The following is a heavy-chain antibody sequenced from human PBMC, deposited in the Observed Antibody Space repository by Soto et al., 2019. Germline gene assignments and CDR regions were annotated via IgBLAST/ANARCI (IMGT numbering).Heavy chain of an antibody. J-gene: IGHJ5*02. V-gene: IGHV3-33*01. CDR1: GFTFNTYG. D-gene: IGHD3-10*01. Sequence: QVQLVQSGGGVVQSGRSLRLSCISSGFTFNTYGMFWARQAPGTGLEWVAGIWYDGSYRDYVDSVKGRFTVYRDNSKNTVYLEMNNLRAEDTAVYYCARISGSGHLGWFEPWGKGTMVTVSS. CDR2: IWYDGSYR. CDR3: ARISGSGHLGWFEP.